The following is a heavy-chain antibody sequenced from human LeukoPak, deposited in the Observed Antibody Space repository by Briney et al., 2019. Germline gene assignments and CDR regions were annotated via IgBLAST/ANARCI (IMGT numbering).Heavy chain of an antibody. CDR1: SGSISSSNYF. Sequence: SETLSLTCTVSSGSISSSNYFWGWIRQPPGKGLEWIGSIYYSGSTYYNPSLESRVTISVDTSKNQFSLKLRSVTAADTAVYYCARLPYDAGWYFDLWGRGTLVTVSS. J-gene: IGHJ2*01. V-gene: IGHV4-39*01. CDR2: IYYSGST. D-gene: IGHD3-3*01. CDR3: ARLPYDAGWYFDL.